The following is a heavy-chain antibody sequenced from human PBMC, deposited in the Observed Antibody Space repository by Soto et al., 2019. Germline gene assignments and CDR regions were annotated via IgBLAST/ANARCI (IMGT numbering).Heavy chain of an antibody. CDR3: ARDIVVVPAARRVAFDY. CDR1: GYTFTSYG. Sequence: ASVKVSCKASGYTFTSYGISWVRQAPGQGLEWMGWISAYNGNTNYAQKLQGRVTMTTDTSTSTAYMELRSLRSDDTAVYYCARDIVVVPAARRVAFDYWGQGTLVTVSS. CDR2: ISAYNGNT. J-gene: IGHJ4*02. D-gene: IGHD2-2*01. V-gene: IGHV1-18*01.